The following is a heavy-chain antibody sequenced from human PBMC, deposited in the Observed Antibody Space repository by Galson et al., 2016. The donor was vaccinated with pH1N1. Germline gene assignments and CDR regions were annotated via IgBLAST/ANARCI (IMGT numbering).Heavy chain of an antibody. J-gene: IGHJ4*02. D-gene: IGHD1-26*01. CDR1: GYTFINYY. CDR3: TRDLGRLRDY. Sequence: SVKVSCKASGYTFINYYFHWVRQAPGQGLEWMGVIDPSGGGVTYSQKFQGRGTMTRDTSTSTVYMELSSLNSDDTAVYYCTRDLGRLRDYWGQGTLVTVSS. CDR2: IDPSGGGV. V-gene: IGHV1-46*03.